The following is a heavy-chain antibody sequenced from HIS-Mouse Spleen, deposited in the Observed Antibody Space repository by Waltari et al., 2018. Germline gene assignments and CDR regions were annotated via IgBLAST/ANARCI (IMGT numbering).Heavy chain of an antibody. Sequence: QLQLQESGPGLVKPSETLSLTCTVSGGSISSSSYYWGWIRQPTGKGLEWIGRIYYRRSTCCNPSLKTRVTISVDTSKNQFSLKLSSVTAADTAVYYCAREIPYSSSWYDWYFDLWGRGTLVTVSS. CDR3: AREIPYSSSWYDWYFDL. CDR2: IYYRRST. J-gene: IGHJ2*01. CDR1: GGSISSSSYY. V-gene: IGHV4-39*07. D-gene: IGHD6-13*01.